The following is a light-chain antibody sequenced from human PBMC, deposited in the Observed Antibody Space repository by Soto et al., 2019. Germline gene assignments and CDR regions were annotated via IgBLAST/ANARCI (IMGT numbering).Light chain of an antibody. J-gene: IGKJ2*01. V-gene: IGKV3-11*01. CDR2: DSS. CDR1: QTVSSY. CDR3: QQRYNRPPYT. Sequence: EIVLTQSPATLSLSPGERATLSCRASQTVSSYVAWYQQRHGQAPRLVIYDSSNSAPGVPARFSGSGSGTQFTLTISSLEPEDSAVYYCQQRYNRPPYTFGQGTKLEIK.